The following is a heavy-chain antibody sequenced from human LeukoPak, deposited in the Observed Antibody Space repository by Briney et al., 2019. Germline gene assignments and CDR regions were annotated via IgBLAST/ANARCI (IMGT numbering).Heavy chain of an antibody. D-gene: IGHD6-13*01. Sequence: RGSLRLSCAASGFTFDDYGMSWVRQAPGKGLEWVSGINWNGGSTGYADSVKGRFTISRDNAKNSLYLQMNSLRAEDTALYYCARVPIAAAGRVDFDYWGQGTLVTVSS. V-gene: IGHV3-20*04. CDR2: INWNGGST. CDR1: GFTFDDYG. CDR3: ARVPIAAAGRVDFDY. J-gene: IGHJ4*02.